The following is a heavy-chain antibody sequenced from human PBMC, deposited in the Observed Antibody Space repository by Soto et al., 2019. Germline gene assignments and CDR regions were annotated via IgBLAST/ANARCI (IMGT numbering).Heavy chain of an antibody. CDR2: IYYSGDT. V-gene: IGHV4-39*01. J-gene: IGHJ5*02. CDR3: ASPLYFYGSGSYPWFDP. CDR1: GGSISGSNYY. Sequence: QLQLQESGPLLVKPSETLTLTCTVSGGSISGSNYYWGWIRQPPGKGLEWIATIYYSGDTYYNPSLKSRVTISVDTSKNQFSLKLGSVTAADTAVYYCASPLYFYGSGSYPWFDPWGQGTLVTVSS. D-gene: IGHD3-10*01.